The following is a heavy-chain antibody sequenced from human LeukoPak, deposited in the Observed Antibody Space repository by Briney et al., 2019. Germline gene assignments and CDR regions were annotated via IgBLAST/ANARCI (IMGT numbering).Heavy chain of an antibody. Sequence: SGTLSLTCSVSGGSISGYCWGWIRQPPGKGLEWIGYIYYSGSTIKNPSLKSRITMSVDTSKNQFSLKLTSVTAADTAVYYCARVSSSGQWLVPFDYWGQGTLVTVSS. V-gene: IGHV4-59*01. J-gene: IGHJ4*02. CDR3: ARVSSSGQWLVPFDY. CDR1: GGSISGYC. CDR2: IYYSGST. D-gene: IGHD6-19*01.